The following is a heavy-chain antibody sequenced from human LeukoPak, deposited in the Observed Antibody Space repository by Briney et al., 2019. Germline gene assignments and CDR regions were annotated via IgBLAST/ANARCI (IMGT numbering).Heavy chain of an antibody. CDR3: ARGWTTYYDFWSGYLRGQQKYNWFDP. CDR1: GGTFSSYA. CDR2: MNPNRGNT. Sequence: ASVKVSCKASGGTFSSYAISWVRQAPGQGLEWMGWMNPNRGNTGYAQKFQGRVTMTRNTSISTAYMELSSLRSEDTAVYYCARGWTTYYDFWSGYLRGQQKYNWFDPWGQGTLVTVSS. D-gene: IGHD3-3*01. V-gene: IGHV1-8*02. J-gene: IGHJ5*02.